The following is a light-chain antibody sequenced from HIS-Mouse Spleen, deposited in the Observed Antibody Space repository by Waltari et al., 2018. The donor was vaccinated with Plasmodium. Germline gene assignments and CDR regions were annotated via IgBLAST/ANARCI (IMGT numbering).Light chain of an antibody. CDR1: QSVSSN. J-gene: IGKJ3*01. V-gene: IGKV3-15*01. CDR2: GAS. CDR3: QQYNNWSFT. Sequence: EIVMTQSPATLSVSPGERATLSCRARQSVSSNLAWYQQKPGQAPRLLIYGASTRATGIPARFSGSGSGTEFTLTISSLQSEDFAVYYYQQYNNWSFTFGPGTKVDIK.